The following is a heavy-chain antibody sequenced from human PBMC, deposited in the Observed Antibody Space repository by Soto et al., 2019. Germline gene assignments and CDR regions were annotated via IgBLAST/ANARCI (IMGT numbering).Heavy chain of an antibody. Sequence: PSETLSLTCTVSGGSISSGDYYWSWIRQPPGKGLEWIGYIYYSGSTYYNPSLKSRVTISVDTSKNQFSLKLSSVTAADTAVYYCARETRHHYYDSSGYRAYWGQGTLVTVSS. D-gene: IGHD3-22*01. V-gene: IGHV4-30-4*01. CDR2: IYYSGST. J-gene: IGHJ4*02. CDR1: GGSISSGDYY. CDR3: ARETRHHYYDSSGYRAY.